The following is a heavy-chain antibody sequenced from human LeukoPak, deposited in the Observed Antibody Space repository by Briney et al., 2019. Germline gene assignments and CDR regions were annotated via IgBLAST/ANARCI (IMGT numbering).Heavy chain of an antibody. J-gene: IGHJ5*02. D-gene: IGHD1-26*01. Sequence: ASVKVSCKASGYTFTNYYIHWVRQAPGQGLECMGIINPSGGSTSYAQKFQGRVTMTRDMSTTTVYMELSSLRSEDTAVYYCARGGVGATTYVWFDPWGQGTLVTVSS. CDR2: INPSGGST. CDR3: ARGGVGATTYVWFDP. CDR1: GYTFTNYY. V-gene: IGHV1-46*01.